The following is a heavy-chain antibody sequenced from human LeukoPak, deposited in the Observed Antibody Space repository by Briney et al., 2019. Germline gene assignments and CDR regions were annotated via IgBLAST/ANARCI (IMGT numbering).Heavy chain of an antibody. Sequence: PGGSLRLSCAASGFTFSSYGMHWVRQAPGKGLEWVAFIRYDGSNKYYADSVKGRFTISRDNSKNTLYLQMNSLRAEDTAVYYCAKDPYRPYYFDYWGQGTLVTVSS. CDR1: GFTFSSYG. D-gene: IGHD1-14*01. CDR3: AKDPYRPYYFDY. J-gene: IGHJ4*02. V-gene: IGHV3-30*02. CDR2: IRYDGSNK.